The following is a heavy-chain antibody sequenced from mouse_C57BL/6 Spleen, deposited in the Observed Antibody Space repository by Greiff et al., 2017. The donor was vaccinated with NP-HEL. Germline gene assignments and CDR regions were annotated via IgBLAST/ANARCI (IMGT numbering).Heavy chain of an antibody. V-gene: IGHV1-63*01. CDR2: IYPGGGYT. Sequence: QVQLQQSGAELVRPGTSVTMSCKASGYTFPNYWIGWAKQRPGHGLEWIGDIYPGGGYTHYNEKFKGKATLTADKSSSTAYMQFSSLTSEDSAIYYCARGDDYDWFAYWGQVTLVTVSA. CDR3: ARGDDYDWFAY. CDR1: GYTFPNYW. D-gene: IGHD2-4*01. J-gene: IGHJ3*01.